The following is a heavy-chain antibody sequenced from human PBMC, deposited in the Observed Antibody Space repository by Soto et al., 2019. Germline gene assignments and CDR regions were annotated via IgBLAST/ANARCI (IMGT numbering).Heavy chain of an antibody. CDR2: INPSGGST. Sequence: ASVKVSCKASGYTFTSYYMHWVRQAPGQGLEWMGIINPSGGSTSYAQKFQGRVTMTRDTSTCTVYMELSSLRSEDTAVYYCAREIRVNTRPVYYYYYGMDVWGQGTTVTVSS. D-gene: IGHD3-16*02. J-gene: IGHJ6*02. CDR3: AREIRVNTRPVYYYYYGMDV. V-gene: IGHV1-46*01. CDR1: GYTFTSYY.